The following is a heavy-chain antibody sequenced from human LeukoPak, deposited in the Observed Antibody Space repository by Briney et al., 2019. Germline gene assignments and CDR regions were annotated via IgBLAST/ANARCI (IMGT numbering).Heavy chain of an antibody. CDR1: GYTFTGYY. CDR2: INPNSGGT. V-gene: IGHV1-2*02. D-gene: IGHD2-15*01. J-gene: IGHJ4*02. Sequence: ASVKVSCKASGYTFTGYYMHWVRQAPGQGLEWMGWINPNSGGTNYAQKFQGRVTMTRDMSISTAYMELSRLRSDDTAVYYCARETSCSGGSCYSFDYWGQGTLVTVSS. CDR3: ARETSCSGGSCYSFDY.